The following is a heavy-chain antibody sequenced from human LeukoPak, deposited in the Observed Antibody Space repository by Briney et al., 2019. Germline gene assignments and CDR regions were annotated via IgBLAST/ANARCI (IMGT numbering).Heavy chain of an antibody. Sequence: GGSLRLSCAASGFTFSSYAMSWVRQAPGKGPEWVSAISDSGGSTYYADSVKGRFTISRDNSKNTLYLHVNSLRAEDTAVYYCAKHFGSGTYYNFLDYWGQGTLVTVSS. D-gene: IGHD3-10*01. CDR3: AKHFGSGTYYNFLDY. V-gene: IGHV3-23*01. CDR1: GFTFSSYA. J-gene: IGHJ4*02. CDR2: ISDSGGST.